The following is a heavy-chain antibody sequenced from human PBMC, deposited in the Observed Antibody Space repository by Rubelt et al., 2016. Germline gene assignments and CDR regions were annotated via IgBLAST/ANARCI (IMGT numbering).Heavy chain of an antibody. V-gene: IGHV1-69*01. J-gene: IGHJ5*02. CDR3: ARDPTTRVTSTGWFDP. D-gene: IGHD5-12*01. CDR2: IIPIFGTA. CDR1: GGTFSSYA. Sequence: QVQLVQSGAEVKKPGSSVKVSCKASGGTFSSYAISWVRQAPGQGLEWMGGIIPIFGTANYAQKFQGGGTMTADESTSTADMELSSLRSEDTAVYYCARDPTTRVTSTGWFDPWGQGTLVTVSS.